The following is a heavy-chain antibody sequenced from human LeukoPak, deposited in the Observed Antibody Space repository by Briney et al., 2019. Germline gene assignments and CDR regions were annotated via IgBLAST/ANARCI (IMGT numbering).Heavy chain of an antibody. CDR3: ARLVVPAAISY. V-gene: IGHV5-51*01. CDR1: GYKFTNSW. J-gene: IGHJ4*02. Sequence: GESLKISCQASGYKFTNSWIGWVRQMSGKGLEWMGIINPDDSETTYSPSFQGQVTISVDKSVSTAYLQWTSLKASDTAMYYCARLVVPAAISYWGQGTLVNVFS. D-gene: IGHD2-2*01. CDR2: INPDDSET.